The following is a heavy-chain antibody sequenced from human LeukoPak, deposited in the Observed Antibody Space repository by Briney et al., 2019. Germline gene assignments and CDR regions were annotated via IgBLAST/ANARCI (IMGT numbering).Heavy chain of an antibody. J-gene: IGHJ4*02. CDR3: AIRRIVATIINRGESGDY. V-gene: IGHV1-24*01. Sequence: ASVKVSCKVSGYTLTELSMHWVRQAPGKGLEWMGGSDPEDGETIYAQKFQGRVTMTEDTSTDTAYMELSSLRSEDTAVYYCAIRRIVATIINRGESGDYWGQGTLVTVSS. D-gene: IGHD5-12*01. CDR2: SDPEDGET. CDR1: GYTLTELS.